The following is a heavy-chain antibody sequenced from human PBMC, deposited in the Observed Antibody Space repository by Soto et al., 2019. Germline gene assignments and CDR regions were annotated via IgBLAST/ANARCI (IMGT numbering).Heavy chain of an antibody. V-gene: IGHV3-30*18. Sequence: QVQLVESGGGVVQPGMSLRLSCAASGFTFSDFGMHWVRRAPGKGLEWVAAISYDGINRYYADSMKVRFTISRDDSKNTLFLQMDSLRPADTAMYYCAKDNSMYCGGDWYNYLDDWGQGALVTVSS. D-gene: IGHD2-21*01. J-gene: IGHJ4*02. CDR2: ISYDGINR. CDR1: GFTFSDFG. CDR3: AKDNSMYCGGDWYNYLDD.